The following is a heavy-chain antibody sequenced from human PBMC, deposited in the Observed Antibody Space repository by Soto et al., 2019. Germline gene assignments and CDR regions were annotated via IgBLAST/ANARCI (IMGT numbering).Heavy chain of an antibody. CDR2: IWYDGSNK. CDR1: GFTFSSYG. J-gene: IGHJ4*02. CDR3: AGYGGLNRSGFDFDY. D-gene: IGHD3-22*01. V-gene: IGHV3-33*01. Sequence: QVQLVESGGGVVQPGRSLRLSCAASGFTFSSYGMHWVRQAPGKGLEWVAVIWYDGSNKYYADSVKGRFTISRDNSKNTLYLQMNSLRAEDTTVYYCAGYGGLNRSGFDFDYWGQGTLVTVSS.